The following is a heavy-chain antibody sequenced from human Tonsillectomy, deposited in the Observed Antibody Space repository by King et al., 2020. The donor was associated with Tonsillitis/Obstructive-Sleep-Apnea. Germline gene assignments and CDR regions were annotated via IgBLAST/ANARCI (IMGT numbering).Heavy chain of an antibody. V-gene: IGHV3-15*01. Sequence: VQLVESGGGLVKPGGSLRLSCAASGFTFINAWMSWVRQAPGKGLEWVGRIKSESAGGTTDYAAPVKGRFSISRDDSKNTLYLQMNSLKTEDTAVYYCATDVPVPLSQIDHWGQRTLVTVSS. D-gene: IGHD3-16*02. J-gene: IGHJ4*02. CDR2: IKSESAGGTT. CDR3: ATDVPVPLSQIDH. CDR1: GFTFINAW.